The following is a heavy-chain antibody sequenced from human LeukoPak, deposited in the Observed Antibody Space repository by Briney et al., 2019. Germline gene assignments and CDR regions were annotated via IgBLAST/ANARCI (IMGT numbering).Heavy chain of an antibody. CDR1: GFTFSSYG. CDR2: IRYDGSNK. V-gene: IGHV3-30*02. J-gene: IGHJ2*01. CDR3: AKDPQGRPWYFDL. Sequence: PGGSLRLSCAASGFTFSSYGMHWVRQAPGKGLEWVAFIRYDGSNKYYADSVKGRFTISRDNSKNTLYLQMNSLRAEDTAVYYCAKDPQGRPWYFDLWGRGTLVTVSS.